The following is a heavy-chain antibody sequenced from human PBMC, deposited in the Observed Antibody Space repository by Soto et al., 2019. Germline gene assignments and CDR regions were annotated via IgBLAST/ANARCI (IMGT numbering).Heavy chain of an antibody. Sequence: QLVQSGAEVKKPGASVKVSCKTSGPTFIAYYIHWVRQAPGQGLEWMGWIDPKSGGTTYEQKFLGRVTMTRDASINTAYMELSSLRSEDTAVYYCARVTSTGWRLMDVWGQGTTVTVSS. CDR1: GPTFIAYY. D-gene: IGHD6-19*01. V-gene: IGHV1-2*02. CDR2: IDPKSGGT. J-gene: IGHJ6*02. CDR3: ARVTSTGWRLMDV.